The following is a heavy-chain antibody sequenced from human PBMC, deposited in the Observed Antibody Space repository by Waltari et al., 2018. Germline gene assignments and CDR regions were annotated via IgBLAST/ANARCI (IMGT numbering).Heavy chain of an antibody. Sequence: EVQLVESGGGLVKPGGSLRLSCAASGFTFSSYSMNWVRQAPGKGLEWVSAISSSSSYIYYADSVKGRFTIARDNAKNSLYLQMNSLRAEDTAVYYCARDSAGVSIDYWGQGTLVTVSS. V-gene: IGHV3-21*01. D-gene: IGHD1-26*01. CDR3: ARDSAGVSIDY. J-gene: IGHJ4*02. CDR1: GFTFSSYS. CDR2: ISSSSSYI.